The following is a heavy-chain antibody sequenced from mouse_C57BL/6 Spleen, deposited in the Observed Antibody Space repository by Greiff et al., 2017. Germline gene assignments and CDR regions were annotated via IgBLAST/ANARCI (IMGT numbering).Heavy chain of an antibody. V-gene: IGHV1-69*01. CDR1: GYTFTSYW. CDR2: IDPSDSYT. CDR3: ARTGTVAWFAD. Sequence: QVQLQQPGAELVMPGASVKLSCKASGYTFTSYWMHWVKQRPGQGLEWIGEIDPSDSYTNYNQKFKGKSTLTVDKSSSTAYMQLSSLTSEDSAVYYCARTGTVAWFADWGQGTLVTVSA. J-gene: IGHJ3*01. D-gene: IGHD4-1*01.